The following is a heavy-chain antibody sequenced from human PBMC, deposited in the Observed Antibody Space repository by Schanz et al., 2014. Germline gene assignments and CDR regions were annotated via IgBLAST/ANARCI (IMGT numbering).Heavy chain of an antibody. D-gene: IGHD3-22*01. CDR3: ARSMIEVAAFDY. Sequence: QVQLVQSGVEVKKPGASVKVSCKASGYSFTGYYMNWVRQAPGQGLEWMGWINPSSGGTNYAQKFQGRVTMTRDTSISTAYMELSRLRSDDTAVYYCARSMIEVAAFDYWGQGTLVTVSS. CDR1: GYSFTGYY. J-gene: IGHJ4*02. CDR2: INPSSGGT. V-gene: IGHV1-2*02.